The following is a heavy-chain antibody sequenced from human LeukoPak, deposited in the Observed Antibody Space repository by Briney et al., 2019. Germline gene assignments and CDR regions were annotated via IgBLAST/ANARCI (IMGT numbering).Heavy chain of an antibody. D-gene: IGHD6-19*01. CDR1: GGSISSHQ. CDR2: FSYSGST. Sequence: SETLSLTCTVSGGSISSHQWSWIRQPPGKGLEWIGYFSYSGSTNYNPSLKSRVTISVDTSKNQFSLKLSSVTAADTAVYYCARGSGWYLWWYFDLWGRGTLVTVSS. CDR3: ARGSGWYLWWYFDL. J-gene: IGHJ2*01. V-gene: IGHV4-59*11.